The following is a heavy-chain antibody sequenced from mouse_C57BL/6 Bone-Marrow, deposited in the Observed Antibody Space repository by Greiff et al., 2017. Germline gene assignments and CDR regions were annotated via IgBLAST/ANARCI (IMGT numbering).Heavy chain of an antibody. CDR1: GYTFTSYW. CDR2: INPRNGGT. V-gene: IGHV1-53*01. D-gene: IGHD2-1*01. CDR3: ARPIYYGNFLWYFDV. Sequence: QVQLQQPGTELVKPGASVKLSCKASGYTFTSYWMHWVKQRPGQGLEWIGNINPRNGGTNYNEKFKSKATLTVDNYSSKAYMQLSSLTAEYSAVYYYARPIYYGNFLWYFDVWGTGTTVTVSS. J-gene: IGHJ1*03.